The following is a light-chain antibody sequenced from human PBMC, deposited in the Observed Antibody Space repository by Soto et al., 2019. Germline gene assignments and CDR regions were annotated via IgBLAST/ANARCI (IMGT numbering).Light chain of an antibody. CDR2: AAS. CDR3: LQDYNYPIT. V-gene: IGKV1-6*01. CDR1: QGIRND. J-gene: IGKJ5*01. Sequence: AIPMTPSPSSPSASVGDRVTITCRASQGIRNDLGWYQQKPGKAPKLLIYAASSLQSGVPSRFSGSGSGTDFTLTISSLQPEDFATYYCLQDYNYPITFGQGTRLEIK.